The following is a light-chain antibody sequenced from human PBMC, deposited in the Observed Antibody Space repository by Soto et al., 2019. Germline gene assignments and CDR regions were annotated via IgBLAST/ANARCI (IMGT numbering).Light chain of an antibody. CDR3: QQYGSSVFN. V-gene: IGKV3-20*01. CDR1: QSVSSSF. J-gene: IGKJ3*01. Sequence: EIVLTQSPGTLSLSPGERATLSCRASQSVSSSFLAWYQQKPGQAPRLLIYAASRRATCIPDRFSGSGSGTDFTLTISRLEPEDFAVYYCQQYGSSVFNFGPGTKVDIK. CDR2: AAS.